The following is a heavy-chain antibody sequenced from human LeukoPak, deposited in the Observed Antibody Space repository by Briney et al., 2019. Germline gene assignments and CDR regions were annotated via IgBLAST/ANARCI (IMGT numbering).Heavy chain of an antibody. CDR3: ARTGPRGISGSYSFDY. CDR2: IYSGGST. Sequence: GGSLRLSCVASGFTVRSNYMNWVRQAPGKGLEWVSVIYSGGSTYHADSVKGRFTISRDNSKNTLYLQMNSLRAEDTAVYYCARTGPRGISGSYSFDYWGQGTLVTVSS. CDR1: GFTVRSNY. J-gene: IGHJ4*02. V-gene: IGHV3-66*01. D-gene: IGHD1-26*01.